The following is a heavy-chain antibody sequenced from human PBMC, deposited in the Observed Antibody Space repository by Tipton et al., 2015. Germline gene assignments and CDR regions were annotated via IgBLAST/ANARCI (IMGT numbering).Heavy chain of an antibody. CDR1: AFNFNTYW. V-gene: IGHV3-7*01. CDR3: ARHNSGDYGSLDY. CDR2: IDEAGNQK. Sequence: SLRLSCAASAFNFNTYWMTWVRQAPGKGLEWVANIDEAGNQKYYVASVKGRFTISRDNANNSLYLQMNYLRPDDTAVYFCARHNSGDYGSLDYRGQGALVTVSS. D-gene: IGHD4-17*01. J-gene: IGHJ4*02.